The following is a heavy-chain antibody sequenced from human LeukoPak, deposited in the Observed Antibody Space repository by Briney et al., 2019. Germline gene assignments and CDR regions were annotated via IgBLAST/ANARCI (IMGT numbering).Heavy chain of an antibody. V-gene: IGHV4-4*07. J-gene: IGHJ4*02. CDR2: VSSRGII. CDR3: ARQDISSSYYGLDY. Sequence: PSETLSLTCTVSGASISGYFWHWIRHPAGKGLEWIGRVSSRGIINYNPSLMSRVTMSTDTSRNYFSLNLSSVTAADTAIYFCARQDISSSYYGLDYWGQGTLVTVSS. CDR1: GASISGYF. D-gene: IGHD1-26*01.